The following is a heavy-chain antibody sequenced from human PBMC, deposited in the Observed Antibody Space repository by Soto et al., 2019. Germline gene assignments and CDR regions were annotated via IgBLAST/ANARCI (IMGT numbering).Heavy chain of an antibody. Sequence: SAVKLSCKASGGTFSSYAINWRRQAPGQGLDCMGGIIPIFGTANYAQKFQGRVTITADESTSPAYMELSSLRSEDPAVYYCERGGAGKYYYDSSGYHLSALAYCGQRTPVTVSS. CDR1: GGTFSSYA. CDR3: ERGGAGKYYYDSSGYHLSALAY. D-gene: IGHD3-22*01. CDR2: IIPIFGTA. J-gene: IGHJ4*02. V-gene: IGHV1-69*13.